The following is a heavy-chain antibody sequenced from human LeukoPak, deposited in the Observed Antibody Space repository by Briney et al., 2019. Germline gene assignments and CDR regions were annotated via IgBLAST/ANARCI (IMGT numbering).Heavy chain of an antibody. J-gene: IGHJ4*02. CDR3: AKMTYGVAGKPYLDY. Sequence: GGSLRLSCAASGFTFSSYAMSWVRQAPGKGLEWVSAISGDSDTTYYADSVKGRSTIFRDPSKNILYLQMNSLRVEDTAVYYCAKMTYGVAGKPYLDYWGQGTLVTVSS. CDR2: ISGDSDTT. V-gene: IGHV3-23*01. CDR1: GFTFSSYA. D-gene: IGHD3-3*01.